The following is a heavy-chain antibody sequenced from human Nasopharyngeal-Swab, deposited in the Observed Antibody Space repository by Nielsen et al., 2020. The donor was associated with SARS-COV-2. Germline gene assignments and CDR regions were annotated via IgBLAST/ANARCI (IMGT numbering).Heavy chain of an antibody. D-gene: IGHD1-1*01. CDR1: GASTSSDYW. CDR2: IHHSRNS. CDR3: ARGGNWQFDS. J-gene: IGHJ4*02. V-gene: IGHV4-4*02. Sequence: SETLSLTCAVSGASTSSDYWWTWVRQPPGRGLEWIGEIHHSRNSNYNPSIRSRVTMLVDKPKNQFSLNLSSVTAADTAVYFCARGGNWQFDSWGQGTLVTVSS.